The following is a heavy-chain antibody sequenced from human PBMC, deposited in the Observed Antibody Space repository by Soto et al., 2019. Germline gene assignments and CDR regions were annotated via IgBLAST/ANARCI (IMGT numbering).Heavy chain of an antibody. CDR2: IKSKTDGGTT. Sequence: GGSLRLSCAASGSTFSNAWLSWVRQAPGKGLEWVGRIKSKTDGGTTDYTAPVKGRFTISRDDSKNTLYLQMNSLKIEDTAVYYCTTGSTSTKNYWGQGTLVTVSS. V-gene: IGHV3-15*01. CDR3: TTGSTSTKNY. D-gene: IGHD6-6*01. J-gene: IGHJ4*02. CDR1: GSTFSNAW.